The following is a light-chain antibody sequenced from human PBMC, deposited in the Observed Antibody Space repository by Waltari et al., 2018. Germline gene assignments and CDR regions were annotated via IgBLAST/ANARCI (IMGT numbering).Light chain of an antibody. Sequence: AIQLTQSPSSLSASLGDRVTITCRASQGIRSALAWYQQRPGKPPQFLNYDASTLHSGVPSRFSGSGSGTDFSLTINSLQPEDFATYYCQQYINYPFTFGPGTKVDIK. CDR3: QQYINYPFT. V-gene: IGKV1D-13*01. J-gene: IGKJ3*01. CDR1: QGIRSA. CDR2: DAS.